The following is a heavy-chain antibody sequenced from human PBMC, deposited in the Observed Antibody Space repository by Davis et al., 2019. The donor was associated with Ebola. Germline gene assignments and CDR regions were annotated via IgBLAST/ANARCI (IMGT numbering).Heavy chain of an antibody. V-gene: IGHV3-21*01. CDR2: ISISGSHI. D-gene: IGHD3-10*01. J-gene: IGHJ6*04. Sequence: GESLKISCTTSGFSFSSYNMNWVRQAPGKGLEWVSSISISGSHIYYADSVLGRFTVSRDNAKKSLYLQMNSLRVEDTAVYYCARPGSSKFMVRPFHYHGMDVWGKGTTVAVSS. CDR1: GFSFSSYN. CDR3: ARPGSSKFMVRPFHYHGMDV.